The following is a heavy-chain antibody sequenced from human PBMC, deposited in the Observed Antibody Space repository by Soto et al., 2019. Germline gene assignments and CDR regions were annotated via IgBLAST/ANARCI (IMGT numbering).Heavy chain of an antibody. D-gene: IGHD3-22*01. V-gene: IGHV2-5*02. CDR3: AHKVDYYDSSGYSAGPYFDY. CDR1: GFSLSTSGVG. CDR2: IFWDDDK. J-gene: IGHJ4*02. Sequence: QITLKESGPTLVKPTQTLTLTCTFSGFSLSTSGVGVGWIRQPPGKALEWLAIIFWDDDKRYSPSLKSRLTITKDTSKSPVVLTKTNMDPVDTATYDCAHKVDYYDSSGYSAGPYFDYWGQGTLVTVSS.